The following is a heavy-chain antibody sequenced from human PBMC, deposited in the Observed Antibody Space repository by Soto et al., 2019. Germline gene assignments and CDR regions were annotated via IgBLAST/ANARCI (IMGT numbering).Heavy chain of an antibody. CDR2: ISNNGAHT. CDR1: GFTFSNYE. D-gene: IGHD6-6*01. CDR3: ARGLSYLAARAVGVYFDY. Sequence: GVSLRLSCAASGFTFSNYEMHWVRQAPGKGLEYVSGISNNGAHTDYAKSVKGRFTISRDNSENTLYLQMGSLRAEDMAVYFCARGLSYLAARAVGVYFDYWGQGTLVTVSS. J-gene: IGHJ4*02. V-gene: IGHV3-64*01.